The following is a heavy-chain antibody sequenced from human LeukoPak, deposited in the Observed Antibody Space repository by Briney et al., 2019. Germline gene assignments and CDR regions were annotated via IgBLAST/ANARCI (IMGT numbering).Heavy chain of an antibody. CDR3: AKDRGYYYDSSGYYEGFDY. CDR2: ISSSSSTI. D-gene: IGHD3-22*01. CDR1: GFTFSTYS. J-gene: IGHJ4*02. V-gene: IGHV3-48*01. Sequence: PGGSLRLSCAASGFTFSTYSMNWVRQAPGKGLEWVSYISSSSSTIYYTDSVKGRFTISRDNAKNSLYLQMNSLRAGDTAAYYCAKDRGYYYDSSGYYEGFDYWGQGTLVTVSS.